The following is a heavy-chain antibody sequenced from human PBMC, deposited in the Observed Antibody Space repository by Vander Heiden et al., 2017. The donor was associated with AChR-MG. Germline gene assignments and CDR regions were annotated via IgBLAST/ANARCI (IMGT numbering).Heavy chain of an antibody. D-gene: IGHD4-17*01. V-gene: IGHV3-48*01. CDR2: ISSSGTTV. Sequence: EVQLVESGGALVQPGGSLRLSCAASGFTSSSYSINWVRQAPGKGLEWVSYISSSGTTVYYADSVKGRFTNSRDSAKNALYLQMDSLRAEDTAVYYCARDRYGDYCSDYWGQGTLGHRLL. CDR1: GFTSSSYS. CDR3: ARDRYGDYCSDY. J-gene: IGHJ4*02.